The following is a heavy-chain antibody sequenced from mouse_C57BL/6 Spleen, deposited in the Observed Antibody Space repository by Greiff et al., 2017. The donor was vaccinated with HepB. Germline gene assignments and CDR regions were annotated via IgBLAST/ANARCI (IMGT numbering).Heavy chain of an antibody. CDR1: GFTFSSYT. J-gene: IGHJ2*01. CDR2: ISGGGGNT. V-gene: IGHV5-9*01. CDR3: ARQGAGYYFDY. D-gene: IGHD1-2*01. Sequence: EVKVVESGGGLVKPGGSLKLSCAASGFTFSSYTMSWVRQTPEKRLEWVATISGGGGNTYYPDSVKGRFTISRDNAKNTLYLQMSSLRSEDTALYYCARQGAGYYFDYWGQGTTLTVSS.